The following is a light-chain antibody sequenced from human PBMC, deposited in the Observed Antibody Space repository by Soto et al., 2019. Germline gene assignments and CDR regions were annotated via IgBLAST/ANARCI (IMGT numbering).Light chain of an antibody. CDR1: QSVSSSY. V-gene: IGKV3-20*01. Sequence: EIVLTQSPGTLSLSPGERATLSCRASQSVSSSYLAWYQQKPGQAPRLLIYGASSRATGIPHRFSGSGSGTDVTLTISRLEPEDFAVYDCQPYGSSPPWTFGQGTKVEIK. CDR3: QPYGSSPPWT. J-gene: IGKJ1*01. CDR2: GAS.